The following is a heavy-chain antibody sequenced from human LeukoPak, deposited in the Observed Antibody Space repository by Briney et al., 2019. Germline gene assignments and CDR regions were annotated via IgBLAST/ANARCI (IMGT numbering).Heavy chain of an antibody. J-gene: IGHJ3*02. CDR2: IYSGGTT. CDR1: GFTVSSNY. V-gene: IGHV3-53*01. D-gene: IGHD4-17*01. Sequence: DPGGSLRLSCAASGFTVSSNYMSWVRQAPGKGLEWVSVIYSGGTTYYADSVKGRFTISRDNSNNTLYLQMNSLRAEDTAVYYCARGPVTKFEIWGQGTILTVSS. CDR3: ARGPVTKFEI.